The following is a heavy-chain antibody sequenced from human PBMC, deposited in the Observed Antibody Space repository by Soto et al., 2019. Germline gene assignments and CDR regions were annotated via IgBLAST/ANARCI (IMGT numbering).Heavy chain of an antibody. Sequence: GGSLRLSCAASGFTFNNYGMHWVRQAPGKGLEWVAVIWYDGSNKYYADSVKDRFTISRDDSKNTLYLQMNSLRAEDTALYYCARVNSGSSLWGPYFDYWGQGTLVTVSS. J-gene: IGHJ4*02. CDR3: ARVNSGSSLWGPYFDY. D-gene: IGHD1-26*01. CDR2: IWYDGSNK. V-gene: IGHV3-33*01. CDR1: GFTFNNYG.